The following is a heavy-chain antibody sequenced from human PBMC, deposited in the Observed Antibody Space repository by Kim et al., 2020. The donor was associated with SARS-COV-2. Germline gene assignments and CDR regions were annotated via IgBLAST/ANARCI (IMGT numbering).Heavy chain of an antibody. V-gene: IGHV1-69*13. CDR2: IIPIFGTA. D-gene: IGHD4-17*01. Sequence: SVKVSCKASGGTFSSYAISRVRQAPGQGLEWMGGIIPIFGTANYAQKFQGRVTITADESTSTAYMELSSLRSEDTAVYYCARGQEDTVTSGFDYWGQGTLVTVSS. J-gene: IGHJ4*02. CDR1: GGTFSSYA. CDR3: ARGQEDTVTSGFDY.